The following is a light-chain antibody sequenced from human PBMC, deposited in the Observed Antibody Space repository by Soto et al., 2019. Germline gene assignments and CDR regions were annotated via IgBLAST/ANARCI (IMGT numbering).Light chain of an antibody. CDR1: QSVSPY. CDR2: DTS. V-gene: IGKV3-11*01. Sequence: EIVWTKYPATLSLSPGERATLSCRASQSVSPYLAWYQQKPGQVPRLLIYDTSNRATGIPARFSGSGFGTDFTLTISSLEPEDFAVYYCHHRNNWPWTFGQGTKVEVK. CDR3: HHRNNWPWT. J-gene: IGKJ1*01.